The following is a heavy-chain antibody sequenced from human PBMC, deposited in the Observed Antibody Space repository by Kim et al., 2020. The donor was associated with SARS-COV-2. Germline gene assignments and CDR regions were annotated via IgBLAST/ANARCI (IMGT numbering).Heavy chain of an antibody. V-gene: IGHV3-66*01. CDR1: GFTVSSNS. Sequence: GGSLRLSCAASGFTVSSNSMSWVRQAPGKGLEWVAVIYNGGSKYYADSGKGRLTISRDNYKNTLYLQMNSLRAADTAVYYCARVYRDYFERWGQGTLVTVSS. D-gene: IGHD4-17*01. J-gene: IGHJ5*02. CDR2: IYNGGSK. CDR3: ARVYRDYFER.